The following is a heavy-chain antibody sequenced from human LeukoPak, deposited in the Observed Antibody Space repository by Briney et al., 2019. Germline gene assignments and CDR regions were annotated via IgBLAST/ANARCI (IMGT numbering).Heavy chain of an antibody. CDR1: DDSFSSHY. V-gene: IGHV4-59*11. D-gene: IGHD4-17*01. CDR3: ARDLVTVTKGFDI. CDR2: ISYIGST. Sequence: SETMSLTCAVSDDSFSSHYWTWIRQPPGKGLEWIGYISYIGSTNYNPSLKSRVTISIDTSKNQFSLKLSSVTAADTAVYYCARDLVTVTKGFDIWGQGTMVSVSS. J-gene: IGHJ3*02.